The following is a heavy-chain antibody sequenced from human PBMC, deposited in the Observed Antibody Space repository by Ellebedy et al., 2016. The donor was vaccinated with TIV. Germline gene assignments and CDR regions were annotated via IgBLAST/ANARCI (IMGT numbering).Heavy chain of an antibody. CDR3: ARLTF. V-gene: IGHV3-66*04. Sequence: GGSLRLSXVASGFSVTKTYVSWIRQAPGKGLEWVSVIDSGGTRYYADSVKGRFTISRDDAENTLFLQMNSLRADDTAIYYCARLTFWGQGALASVSS. J-gene: IGHJ4*02. CDR2: IDSGGTR. CDR1: GFSVTKTY.